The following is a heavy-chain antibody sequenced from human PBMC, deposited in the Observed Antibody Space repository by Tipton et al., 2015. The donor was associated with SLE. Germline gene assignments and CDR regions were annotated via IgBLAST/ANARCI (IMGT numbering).Heavy chain of an antibody. Sequence: TLSLTCAVYGGSFSGYYWTWIRQSPNTGLEWIGEINHSGSANYNPSLKSRVTMAIETSQNQFSLKVISVTAADTAVYYCARGRRSGDRRWTSWGQGSLVTVSS. J-gene: IGHJ4*02. V-gene: IGHV4-34*01. D-gene: IGHD6-19*01. CDR2: INHSGSA. CDR3: ARGRRSGDRRWTS. CDR1: GGSFSGYY.